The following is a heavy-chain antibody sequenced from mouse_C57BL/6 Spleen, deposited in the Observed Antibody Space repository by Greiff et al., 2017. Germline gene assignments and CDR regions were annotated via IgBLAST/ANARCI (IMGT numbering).Heavy chain of an antibody. CDR3: AREGTAQVPAWFAY. D-gene: IGHD3-2*02. CDR1: GYAFSSSW. Sequence: QVQLKQSGPELVKPGASVKISCKASGYAFSSSWMNWVKQRPGKGLEWIGRIYPGDGDTNYNGKFKGKATLTADKSSSTAYMQLSSLTSEDSAVYFCAREGTAQVPAWFAYWAQGTLVTVSA. CDR2: IYPGDGDT. V-gene: IGHV1-82*01. J-gene: IGHJ3*01.